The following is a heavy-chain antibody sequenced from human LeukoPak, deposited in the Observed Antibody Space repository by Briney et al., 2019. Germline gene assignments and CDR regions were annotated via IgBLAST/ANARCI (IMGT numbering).Heavy chain of an antibody. J-gene: IGHJ4*02. CDR3: ARDVLVVTLDY. CDR2: ISSSSSYI. D-gene: IGHD4-23*01. Sequence: PGGSLRLSCAASGFTFSDYYMSWIRQAPGKGLEWVSYISSSSSYIYYADSVKGRFTISRDNAKNSLYLQMNSLRAEDTAVYYCARDVLVVTLDYWGQGTLVTVSS. V-gene: IGHV3-11*06. CDR1: GFTFSDYY.